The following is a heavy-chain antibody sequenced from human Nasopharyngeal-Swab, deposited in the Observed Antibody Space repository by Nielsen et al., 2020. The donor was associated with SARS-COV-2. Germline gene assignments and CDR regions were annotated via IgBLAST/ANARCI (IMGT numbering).Heavy chain of an antibody. J-gene: IGHJ4*02. V-gene: IGHV4-4*02. D-gene: IGHD1-26*01. Sequence: SETLSLTCAVSGDSISGINWWSWVRQSPGQGREWIGELHHSGPTNYNPFLKSRVTMRLDKSKNPFSLELYSETAAAAAVYDCAREGWEAVNGYDYWGQGTLVTVSS. CDR1: GDSISGINW. CDR2: LHHSGPT. CDR3: AREGWEAVNGYDY.